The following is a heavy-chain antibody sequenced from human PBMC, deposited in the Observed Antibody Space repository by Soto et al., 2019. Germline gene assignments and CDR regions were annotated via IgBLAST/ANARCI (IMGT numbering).Heavy chain of an antibody. V-gene: IGHV4-34*01. D-gene: IGHD3-22*01. Sequence: PSETLSLTCAVYGGSFSGYYWSWIRQPPGKGLEWIGEINHSGSTNYNPSLKSRVTISVDTSKNQFSLQLSSVTAADTAVYDCARGRPRITMIVVVLYFDYWGQGTLVTVSS. CDR3: ARGRPRITMIVVVLYFDY. J-gene: IGHJ4*02. CDR1: GGSFSGYY. CDR2: INHSGST.